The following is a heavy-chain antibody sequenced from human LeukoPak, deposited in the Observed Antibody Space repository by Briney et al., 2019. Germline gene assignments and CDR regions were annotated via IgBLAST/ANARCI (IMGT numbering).Heavy chain of an antibody. J-gene: IGHJ4*02. CDR2: IIPFFGTA. CDR1: GYTFTGYY. CDR3: ASPYYSSGWDKGLYW. D-gene: IGHD6-19*01. V-gene: IGHV1-2*02. Sequence: ASVRLSCKASGYTFTGYYMHWVRQAPGQGLEWMGGIIPFFGTANYAQKFQDSVTMTTVTSTSTAYMELRSLRSDDTTVDYCASPYYSSGWDKGLYWWGQGTLVTVSS.